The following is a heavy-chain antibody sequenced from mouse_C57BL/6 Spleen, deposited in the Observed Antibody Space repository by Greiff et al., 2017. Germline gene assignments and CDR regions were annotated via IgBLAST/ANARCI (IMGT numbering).Heavy chain of an antibody. Sequence: QVQLQQPGAELVMPGASVKLSCKASGYTFTSYWMHWVKQRPGQGLEWIGELDPSDSYTNYNQQFKGKSTLTVDKSSSTAYMQLSSLTSEDSAVYYCARSGKAHYFDYWGKGPTLTVAS. D-gene: IGHD1-3*01. CDR2: LDPSDSYT. CDR3: ARSGKAHYFDY. V-gene: IGHV1-69*01. CDR1: GYTFTSYW. J-gene: IGHJ2*01.